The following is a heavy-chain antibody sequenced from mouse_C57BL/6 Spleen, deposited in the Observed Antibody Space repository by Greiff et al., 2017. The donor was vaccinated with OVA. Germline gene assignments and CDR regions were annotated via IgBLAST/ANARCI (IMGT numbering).Heavy chain of an antibody. CDR3: AILLRDFDV. Sequence: VKLQQPGAELVMPGASVKLSCKASGYTFTSYWMHWVKQRPGQGLEWIGEIDPSDSYTNYNQKFKGKSTLTVDKSSSTAYMQLSSLTSEDSAVYYCAILLRDFDVWGTGTTVTVSS. D-gene: IGHD1-1*01. V-gene: IGHV1-69*01. CDR2: IDPSDSYT. J-gene: IGHJ1*03. CDR1: GYTFTSYW.